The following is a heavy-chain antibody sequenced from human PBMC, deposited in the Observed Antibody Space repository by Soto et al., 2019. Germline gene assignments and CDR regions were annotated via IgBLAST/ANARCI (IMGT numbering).Heavy chain of an antibody. CDR1: GFTFSSYW. V-gene: IGHV3-74*01. Sequence: PGGSLRLSCAASGFTFSSYWMHWVRQAPGKGLVWVSRINSDGSSTSYADSVKGRFTISRDNAKNTLYLQMNSLRAEDTAVYYCARYMEGYCSGGSCYGDAFDIWGQGTMVTVSS. CDR2: INSDGSST. CDR3: ARYMEGYCSGGSCYGDAFDI. J-gene: IGHJ3*02. D-gene: IGHD2-15*01.